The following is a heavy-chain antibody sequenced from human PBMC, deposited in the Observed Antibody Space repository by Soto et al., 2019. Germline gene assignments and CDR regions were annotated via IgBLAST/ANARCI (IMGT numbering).Heavy chain of an antibody. V-gene: IGHV1-3*05. CDR1: GYTFTSYA. CDR3: ARDPSYYGMDV. Sequence: QVQLVQSGAEEKKPGASVKVSCKASGYTFTSYAMHWVRQAPGQRLEWMGWINAGNGNTKYSQKFQSRVTITRDTSASTAYMELSSLRFEDTAVYYCARDPSYYGMDVWGQGTTVTVSS. J-gene: IGHJ6*02. CDR2: INAGNGNT.